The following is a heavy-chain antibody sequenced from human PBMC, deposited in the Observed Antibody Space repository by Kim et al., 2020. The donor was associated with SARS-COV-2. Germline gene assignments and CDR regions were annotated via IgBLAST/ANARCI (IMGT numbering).Heavy chain of an antibody. CDR1: GGTIRSYY. D-gene: IGHD1-1*01. CDR2: IYGSGNG. V-gene: IGHV4-4*07. CDR3: ARDRLAGTWPSGFDP. Sequence: SETLSLTCTVSGGTIRSYYWSWIRQPAGQRLEWMGRIYGSGNGNHFPSLKGRVSMSVDTSKNHISLRVNSVTAADTAMYYCARDRLAGTWPSGFDPWGHGTLVIVSS. J-gene: IGHJ5*02.